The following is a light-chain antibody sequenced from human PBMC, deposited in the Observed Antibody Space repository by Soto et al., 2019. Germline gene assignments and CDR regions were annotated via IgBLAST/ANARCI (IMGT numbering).Light chain of an antibody. J-gene: IGKJ4*01. CDR2: KAS. V-gene: IGKV1-5*03. CDR3: QHYNSYSALT. Sequence: DIQMTQSPSTLSASVGDRVTITCRASQSISSWLAWYQQIPGKAPKLLIYKASSLESGVPSRFSGSGSGTEFTLTISSLQPDDFATYYCQHYNSYSALTFGGGTKVDIK. CDR1: QSISSW.